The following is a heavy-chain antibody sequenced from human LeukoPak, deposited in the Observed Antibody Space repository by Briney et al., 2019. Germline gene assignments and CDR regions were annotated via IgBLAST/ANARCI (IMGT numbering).Heavy chain of an antibody. CDR1: GGSVSRSPYY. CDR3: ARVQRATYYDILTRPFYYYYYYMDV. D-gene: IGHD3-9*01. Sequence: SETLSLTCTVSGGSVSRSPYYWGWIRQPPGKGLEWIGSIYYSGSTYYNPSLKSRVTISVDTSKNQFSLKLSSVTAADTAVYYCARVQRATYYDILTRPFYYYYYYMDVWGKGTTVTVSS. J-gene: IGHJ6*03. CDR2: IYYSGST. V-gene: IGHV4-39*07.